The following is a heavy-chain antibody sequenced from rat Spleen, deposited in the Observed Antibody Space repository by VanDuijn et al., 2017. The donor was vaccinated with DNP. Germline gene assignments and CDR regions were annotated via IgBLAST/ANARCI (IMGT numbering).Heavy chain of an antibody. V-gene: IGHV5-19*01. Sequence: EVQLVESGGGLVQPGRSLKLSCATSGFTFSTYGMHWIRPATTQGLEWVASISPSGGSTSYRDSVKGRFTISRDNAKSTLYLQMDSLRSEDAATYYCATALCDYWGQGVMVTVSS. CDR3: ATALCDY. J-gene: IGHJ2*01. CDR2: ISPSGGST. CDR1: GFTFSTYG. D-gene: IGHD3-2*01.